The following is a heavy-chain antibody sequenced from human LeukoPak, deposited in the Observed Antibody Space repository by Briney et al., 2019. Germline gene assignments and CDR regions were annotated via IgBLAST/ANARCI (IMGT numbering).Heavy chain of an antibody. CDR3: ARKAELLWFGELFAFDI. V-gene: IGHV1-8*01. CDR2: MNPNSGNT. J-gene: IGHJ3*02. CDR1: GYTFTSYD. Sequence: ASVKVSCKASGYTFTSYDINRVRQATGQGLEWMGWMNPNSGNTGYAQKFQGRVTMTRNTSISTAYMELSSLRSEDTAMYYCARKAELLWFGELFAFDIWGQGTMVTVSS. D-gene: IGHD3-10*01.